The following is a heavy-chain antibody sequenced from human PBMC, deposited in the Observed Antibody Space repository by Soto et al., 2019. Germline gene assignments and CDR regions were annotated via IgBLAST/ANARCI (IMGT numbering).Heavy chain of an antibody. CDR3: IRDFGEVGSTAAFDI. CDR2: IHSDGSST. J-gene: IGHJ3*02. Sequence: QPGGSLRLSCAASGFTFSRFWMHWVRQAPGKGLVWVAHIHSDGSSTSYADFVKGRFTISRDNAKNTVYLQMNSLRAEDTAMYYCIRDFGEVGSTAAFDIWGHGTMVTVSS. CDR1: GFTFSRFW. V-gene: IGHV3-74*01. D-gene: IGHD1-26*01.